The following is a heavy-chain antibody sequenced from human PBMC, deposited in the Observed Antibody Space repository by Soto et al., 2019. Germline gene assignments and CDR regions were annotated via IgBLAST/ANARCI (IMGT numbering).Heavy chain of an antibody. V-gene: IGHV3-33*01. J-gene: IGHJ4*02. CDR3: ARDRSGSQRYYFDY. CDR1: GFTFSSYV. CDR2: IYYDGINK. D-gene: IGHD1-26*01. Sequence: QVQLVESGGGVVQPGRSPRLSCAASGFTFSSYVMHWVRQAPGKGLEWVALIYYDGINKYYADSVKGRFTVSRDNSKNTLYLQLISLRAEDTAVYYCARDRSGSQRYYFDYWGQGILVTVSS.